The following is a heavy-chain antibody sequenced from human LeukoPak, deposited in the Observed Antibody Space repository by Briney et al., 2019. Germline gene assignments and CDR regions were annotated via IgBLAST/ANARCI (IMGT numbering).Heavy chain of an antibody. Sequence: ASVKVSCKASGYSFTSQGMNWVRQAPGQGREWRGGINTHSGNPTYAQGFTGRFFFSLDASVITAYLQISSLKAEDTGIYYCAKDILRFDLWGQGTMVTVSS. V-gene: IGHV7-4-1*02. D-gene: IGHD5-24*01. CDR3: AKDILRFDL. CDR2: INTHSGNP. CDR1: GYSFTSQG. J-gene: IGHJ3*01.